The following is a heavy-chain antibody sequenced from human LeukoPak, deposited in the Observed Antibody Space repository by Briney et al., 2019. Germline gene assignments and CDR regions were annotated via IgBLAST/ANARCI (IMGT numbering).Heavy chain of an antibody. CDR1: GFPFSNYW. D-gene: IGHD1-20*01. Sequence: TGGSLRLSCAASGFPFSNYWMHWVRQAPGKGLVWVSRFNSDGSTITYADSVKGRFTISRDNAKNTLYLQMNSLRAEDTAVYYCARVTVSSSEVIFDYWGQGSLVTVSS. CDR2: FNSDGSTI. CDR3: ARVTVSSSEVIFDY. V-gene: IGHV3-74*01. J-gene: IGHJ4*02.